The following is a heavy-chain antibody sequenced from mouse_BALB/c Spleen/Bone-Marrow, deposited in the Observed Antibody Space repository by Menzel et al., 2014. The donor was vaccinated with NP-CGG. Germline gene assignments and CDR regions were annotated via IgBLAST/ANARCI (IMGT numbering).Heavy chain of an antibody. CDR3: ARPLTGAYFDY. Sequence: EVQGVESGGGLVKPGGSLKLSCAASGFAFSSYDISWVRQTPEKRLEWVATISSGGSYTYYPDSVKGRFTISRDNARNTLYLQMSSLRSEDTALYYCARPLTGAYFDYWGQGTTLTVSS. CDR1: GFAFSSYD. D-gene: IGHD4-1*01. CDR2: ISSGGSYT. V-gene: IGHV5-9*02. J-gene: IGHJ2*01.